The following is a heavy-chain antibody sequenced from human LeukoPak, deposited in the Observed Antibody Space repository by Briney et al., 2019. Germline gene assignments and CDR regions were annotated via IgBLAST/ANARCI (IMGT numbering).Heavy chain of an antibody. J-gene: IGHJ4*02. Sequence: GRSLRLSCAASGFTFNTYGMHWVRQAPGKGLVWVSRINTDGSSTSYADSVKGRFTISRDNAKNTLYLQMNSLRAEDTAVYYCTSKQDYWGQGTLVTVSS. V-gene: IGHV3-74*01. CDR3: TSKQDY. CDR1: GFTFNTYG. CDR2: INTDGSST.